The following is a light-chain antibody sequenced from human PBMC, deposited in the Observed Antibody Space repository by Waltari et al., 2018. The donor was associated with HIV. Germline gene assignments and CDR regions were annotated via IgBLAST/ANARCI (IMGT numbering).Light chain of an antibody. CDR1: QSVNRTF. CDR2: GAS. V-gene: IGKV3-20*01. J-gene: IGKJ1*01. CDR3: QQYSRTPPT. Sequence: EIVLTQSPDTLSLSPGETATLSCRASQSVNRTFLAWYRRKPGQAPRVLVYGASSRATGTPDRFSGSGSGTDFTLTISRLEPEDFAVYYCQQYSRTPPTFGQGTKVEIK.